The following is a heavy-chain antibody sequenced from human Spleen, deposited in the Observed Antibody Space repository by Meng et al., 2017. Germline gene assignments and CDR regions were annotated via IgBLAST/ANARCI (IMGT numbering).Heavy chain of an antibody. CDR2: ISVSGGST. CDR1: GFTFSSYA. J-gene: IGHJ4*02. D-gene: IGHD2-15*01. Sequence: EVQLLQSGGGLVQPGGYLRLSCAASGFTFSSYAMSWVRQAPGKGLEWVSSISVSGGSTYYADSVKGRFTISRDNSKNTLFLQMNSLKTEDTAVYYCGDDYWWWGQGTPVTVSS. CDR3: GDDYWW. V-gene: IGHV3-23*01.